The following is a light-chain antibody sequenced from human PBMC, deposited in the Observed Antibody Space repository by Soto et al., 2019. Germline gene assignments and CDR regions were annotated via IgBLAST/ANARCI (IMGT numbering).Light chain of an antibody. J-gene: IGLJ1*01. CDR1: SSDVGGYNY. CDR2: DVS. Sequence: QSVLTQPAPVSGSPGQSITISCTGTSSDVGGYNYVSWYQQHPGKAPKLIIYDVSNRPSGVSNRFSGSKSGNTASLTISGLQAEVEADYYCSSYTSFSTYVFGTGTKVTVL. CDR3: SSYTSFSTYV. V-gene: IGLV2-14*01.